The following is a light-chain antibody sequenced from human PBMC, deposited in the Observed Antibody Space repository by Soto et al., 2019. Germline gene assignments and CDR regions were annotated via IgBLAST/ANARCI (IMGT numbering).Light chain of an antibody. Sequence: HSALTQPASVSGLPGQSITISCTGTSSDVGGYKYVSWYQQHPGKAPKLVIYEVTNRPSGVSNRFSGSKSGNTASLTISGLQAEDEADYYCGSYTSTTTRVFGGGTKLTVL. CDR2: EVT. CDR1: SSDVGGYKY. CDR3: GSYTSTTTRV. J-gene: IGLJ3*02. V-gene: IGLV2-14*01.